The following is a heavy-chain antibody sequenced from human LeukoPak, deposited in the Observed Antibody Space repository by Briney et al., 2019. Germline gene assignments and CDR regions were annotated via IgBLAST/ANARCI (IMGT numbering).Heavy chain of an antibody. Sequence: GASVKVSCKASVYTFTDYFMYWVRQAPGQGLEWMGWISPNNGDTNYAQKFQGSVTMTRDTSITTAYLELNRLTSDDTAVYYCARGPDYDILTGYYPDYWGQGTLVTVSS. D-gene: IGHD3-9*01. J-gene: IGHJ4*02. CDR3: ARGPDYDILTGYYPDY. CDR2: ISPNNGDT. V-gene: IGHV1-2*02. CDR1: VYTFTDYF.